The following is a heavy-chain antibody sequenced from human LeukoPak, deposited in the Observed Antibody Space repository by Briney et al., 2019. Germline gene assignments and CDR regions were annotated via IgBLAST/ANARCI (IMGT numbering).Heavy chain of an antibody. CDR2: IYYSGST. V-gene: IGHV4-39*07. J-gene: IGHJ3*02. D-gene: IGHD3-3*01. CDR1: GGSISSSSYY. CDR3: ARVGDFWSGYFPGAFDI. Sequence: SETLSLTCTVSGGSISSSSYYWGWIRQPPGKGLEWIGSIYYSGSTYYNPSLKSRVTISVDTSKNQFSLKLSSVTAADTAVYYCARVGDFWSGYFPGAFDIWGQGTMVTVSS.